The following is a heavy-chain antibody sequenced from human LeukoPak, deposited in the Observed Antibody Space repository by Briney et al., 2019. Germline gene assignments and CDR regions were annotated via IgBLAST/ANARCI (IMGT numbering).Heavy chain of an antibody. CDR1: GFTFSSYA. Sequence: GGSLRLSCAASGFTFSSYAMSWVRQAPGKGLEWVSAISGSGGSTYYADSVKGRFTISRDNSKNTLYLQMNSLRAEDTAVYYCAKLVGARVEPGTRDDCFDYWGQGTLVTVSS. CDR3: AKLVGARVEPGTRDDCFDY. J-gene: IGHJ4*02. D-gene: IGHD1-26*01. V-gene: IGHV3-23*01. CDR2: ISGSGGST.